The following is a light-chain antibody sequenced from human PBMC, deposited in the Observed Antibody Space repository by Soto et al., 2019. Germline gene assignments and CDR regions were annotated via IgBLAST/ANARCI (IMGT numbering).Light chain of an antibody. CDR3: QQYGSSRT. J-gene: IGKJ1*01. Sequence: IVLTQSPGTLSLSPGERATLSCRASQSVSSSYLAWYQQKPGQAPRLLVYGASSRATGIPDRFSGSGSGTDFTLTISRLEPEDFAVYYCQQYGSSRTFGQGTNVEIK. V-gene: IGKV3-20*01. CDR2: GAS. CDR1: QSVSSSY.